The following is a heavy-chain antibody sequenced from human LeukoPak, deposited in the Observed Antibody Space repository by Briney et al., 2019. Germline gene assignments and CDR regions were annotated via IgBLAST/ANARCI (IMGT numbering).Heavy chain of an antibody. D-gene: IGHD6-13*01. V-gene: IGHV4-59*01. J-gene: IGHJ4*02. CDR2: IHYTGST. Sequence: PSETLSLTCTVSGGSISSYYWSWIRQPPGKGLEWIGHIHYTGSTNYNPSLMSRVTISVDTCKNQFSLKLSSVTAADTAVYYCARVGAGSSWYDYWGQGTLVTVSS. CDR1: GGSISSYY. CDR3: ARVGAGSSWYDY.